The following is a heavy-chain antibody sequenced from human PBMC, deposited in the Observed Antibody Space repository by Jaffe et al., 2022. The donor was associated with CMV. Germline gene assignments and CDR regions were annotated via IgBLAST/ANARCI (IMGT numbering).Heavy chain of an antibody. D-gene: IGHD3-3*01. Sequence: QVQLQESGPGLVKPSETLSLTCTVSGGSISSYYWSWIRQPPGKGLEWIGYIYYSGSTNYNPSLKSRVTISVDTSKNQFSLKLSSVTAADTAVYYCARQGHFWSGYYFDYWGQGTLVTVSS. V-gene: IGHV4-59*08. CDR1: GGSISSYY. CDR3: ARQGHFWSGYYFDY. J-gene: IGHJ4*02. CDR2: IYYSGST.